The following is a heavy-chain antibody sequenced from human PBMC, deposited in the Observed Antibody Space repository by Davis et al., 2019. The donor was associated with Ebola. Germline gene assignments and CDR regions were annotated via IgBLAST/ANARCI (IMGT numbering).Heavy chain of an antibody. CDR3: ARERTPLDIVVVPAALDV. Sequence: ASVKVSCKASGYTFTSYYMHWVRQAPGQGLEWMGIINPSGGSTSYAQKFQGRVTMTRDTSTSTVYMELSSLRSEDTAVYYCARERTPLDIVVVPAALDVWGKGTTVTVSS. CDR1: GYTFTSYY. V-gene: IGHV1-46*01. CDR2: INPSGGST. J-gene: IGHJ6*04. D-gene: IGHD2-2*01.